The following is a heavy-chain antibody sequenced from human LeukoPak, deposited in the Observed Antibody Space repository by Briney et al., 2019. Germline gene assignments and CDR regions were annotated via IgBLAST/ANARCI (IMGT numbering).Heavy chain of an antibody. CDR3: ARGRLLVRGVISAFDI. CDR1: GGSICSYY. D-gene: IGHD3-10*01. J-gene: IGHJ3*02. V-gene: IGHV4-59*01. CDR2: IYYSGRT. Sequence: ASETLSLTCTVSGGSICSYYWVWIRQRPGLGLEGIGCIYYSGRTNSNPSLKSRVTISVETSKNQFSLKLSSVTAADTAVYYCARGRLLVRGVISAFDIWGQGTMVTVSS.